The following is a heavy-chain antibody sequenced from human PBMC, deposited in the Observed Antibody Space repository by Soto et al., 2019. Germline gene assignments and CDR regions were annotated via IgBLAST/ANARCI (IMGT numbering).Heavy chain of an antibody. CDR1: GYTFSNYG. Sequence: QVQLVQSGAEVTKPGASVTVSCETSGYTFSNYGITWVRQAPGQGLEWMGWISGYNGDTNYPEKLQGRVTMTTDTSTSTVYMELRNLRSDDTAMYYCARDHSSSWHDFDYWGQGTPVTVSS. CDR2: ISGYNGDT. V-gene: IGHV1-18*01. J-gene: IGHJ4*02. D-gene: IGHD6-13*01. CDR3: ARDHSSSWHDFDY.